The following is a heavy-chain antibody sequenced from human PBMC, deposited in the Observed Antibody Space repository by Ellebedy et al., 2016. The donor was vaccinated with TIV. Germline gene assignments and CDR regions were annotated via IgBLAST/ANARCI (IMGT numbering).Heavy chain of an antibody. J-gene: IGHJ4*02. Sequence: ASVKVSCKASGGTFSSYAISWVRQAPGQGLEWMGGIIPIFGTANYAQKFQGRVTITADKSTSTAYMELSSRRAEDTAVYYCARDRRYCSGSSCSFYFDYWGQGTLVTVSS. D-gene: IGHD2-15*01. CDR1: GGTFSSYA. CDR3: ARDRRYCSGSSCSFYFDY. V-gene: IGHV1-69*06. CDR2: IIPIFGTA.